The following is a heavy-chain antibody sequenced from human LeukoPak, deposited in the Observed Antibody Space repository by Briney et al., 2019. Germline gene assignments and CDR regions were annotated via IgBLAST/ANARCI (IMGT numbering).Heavy chain of an antibody. Sequence: GGSLRLSCAASGFTFNSYGMHWVRQAPGKGLEWVALISFDGSNQYYADSEKGRFTISRDNSKNTLYLQMNSLRVEDTAVYYCAKVGVAKKPYYFDYWGQGTLVTVSS. D-gene: IGHD3-3*01. CDR3: AKVGVAKKPYYFDY. V-gene: IGHV3-30*18. CDR2: ISFDGSNQ. CDR1: GFTFNSYG. J-gene: IGHJ4*02.